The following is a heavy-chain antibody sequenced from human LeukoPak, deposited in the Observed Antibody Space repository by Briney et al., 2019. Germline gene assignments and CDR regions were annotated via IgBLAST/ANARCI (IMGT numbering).Heavy chain of an antibody. CDR1: GYTFTGYY. CDR2: INPSGGST. J-gene: IGHJ4*02. CDR3: ARDYGEENDGGDF. Sequence: GASVKVSCKASGYTFTGYYMHWVRQAPGQGLEWMGIINPSGGSTSYAQKFQGRVTMTRDTSTSTVYMELSSLRSEDTAVYYCARDYGEENDGGDFWGQGTLVTVSS. D-gene: IGHD3-10*01. V-gene: IGHV1-46*01.